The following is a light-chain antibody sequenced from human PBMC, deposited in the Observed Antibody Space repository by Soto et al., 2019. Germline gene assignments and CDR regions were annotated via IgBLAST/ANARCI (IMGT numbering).Light chain of an antibody. CDR3: CSDTNSDALV. Sequence: QSALSQPASASGSPGQSITISCTGTSSDVGGHNYVSWYQQAPGKATKLMIYDVSNRPSGASNLFSGSKSGNTAFLTISGLQPEDEADYYCCSDTNSDALVFGGGTKLTVL. V-gene: IGLV2-14*01. CDR1: SSDVGGHNY. CDR2: DVS. J-gene: IGLJ2*01.